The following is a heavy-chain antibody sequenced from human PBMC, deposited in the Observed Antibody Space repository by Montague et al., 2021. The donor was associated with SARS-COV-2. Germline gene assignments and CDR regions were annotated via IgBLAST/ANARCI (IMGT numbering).Heavy chain of an antibody. CDR1: GFTFSSYG. D-gene: IGHD3-9*01. J-gene: IGHJ4*02. CDR2: ISDSGGST. V-gene: IGHV3-23*01. CDR3: ANRGVRYFDAQGVWYYFDY. Sequence: SLRLSCAASGFTFSSYGMTWVRQAPGKGLEWVSTISDSGGSTYYADSVKGRFTISRDNSKNTLYLQMNSLRAEDTAVYYCANRGVRYFDAQGVWYYFDYWGRGTLVTVSS.